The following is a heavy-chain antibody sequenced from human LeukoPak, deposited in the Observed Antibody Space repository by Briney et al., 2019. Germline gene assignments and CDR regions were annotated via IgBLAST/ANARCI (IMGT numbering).Heavy chain of an antibody. CDR2: ISSDGSST. D-gene: IGHD6-13*01. V-gene: IGHV3-74*01. CDR3: TRAGSSWANDY. J-gene: IGHJ4*02. CDR1: GFTFSSSW. Sequence: AGGSLRLSCVASGFTFSSSWMYWVRQAPGKGLVWASRISSDGSSTTYADSVKCRFTISRDDAKNTLYLQMNSLRVEDTAVYYCTRAGSSWANDYWCQGNQVTVSS.